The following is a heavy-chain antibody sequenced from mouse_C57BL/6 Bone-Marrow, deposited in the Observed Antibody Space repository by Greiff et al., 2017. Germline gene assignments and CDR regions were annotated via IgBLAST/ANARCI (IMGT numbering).Heavy chain of an antibody. CDR2: IDPSDSYT. J-gene: IGHJ2*01. CDR3: ARSKRGYFDY. CDR1: GYTFTSYW. V-gene: IGHV1-69*01. Sequence: VKLQQPGAELVMPGASVKLSCKASGYTFTSYWMHWVKQRPGQGLEWIGEIDPSDSYTNYNQKFKGKSTLTVDKSSSTAYMQLSSLTSEDSAVYYCARSKRGYFDYWGQGTTLTVSS.